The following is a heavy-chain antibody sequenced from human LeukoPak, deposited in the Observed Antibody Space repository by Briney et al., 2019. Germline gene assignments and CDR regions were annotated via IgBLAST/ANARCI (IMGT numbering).Heavy chain of an antibody. V-gene: IGHV3-53*05. CDR2: IYSGGST. Sequence: GGSLRLSCAASGFTVSSNYMSWVRQAPGKGLEWVSVIYSGGSTYYADSVKGRFTTSRDNSKNTLYLQMNSLRAEDTAVYYCASTVVKELYYFDYWGQGTLVTVSS. CDR3: ASTVVKELYYFDY. CDR1: GFTVSSNY. J-gene: IGHJ4*02. D-gene: IGHD4-23*01.